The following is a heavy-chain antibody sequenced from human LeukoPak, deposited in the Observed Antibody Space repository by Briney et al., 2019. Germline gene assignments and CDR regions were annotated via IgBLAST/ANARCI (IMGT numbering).Heavy chain of an antibody. CDR1: GFSFGSHA. Sequence: GASLRLSCTVSGFSFGSHAMQWARQAPGKGLECVAVISYDGSNEHYADSVKGRFTISRDNSKNTLYLQMNSLRVEDTAVYYCARDLSGGGLDYWGQGTLVTVSS. V-gene: IGHV3-30-3*01. J-gene: IGHJ4*02. CDR2: ISYDGSNE. CDR3: ARDLSGGGLDY. D-gene: IGHD3-10*01.